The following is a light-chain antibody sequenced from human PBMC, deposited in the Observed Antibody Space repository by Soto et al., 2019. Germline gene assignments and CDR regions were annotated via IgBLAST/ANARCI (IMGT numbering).Light chain of an antibody. J-gene: IGKJ1*01. CDR2: GAS. V-gene: IGKV3-20*01. CDR3: QQYGSSPPT. Sequence: IVLKPSPGTVSLSPGERTTLYCRASQSISRYLAWYQQKPGQGPRLLTYGASSRATGTPDRFSGSGSGTDFTLTINRLEPEDFALYYCQQYGSSPPTVGQGTKVDI. CDR1: QSISRY.